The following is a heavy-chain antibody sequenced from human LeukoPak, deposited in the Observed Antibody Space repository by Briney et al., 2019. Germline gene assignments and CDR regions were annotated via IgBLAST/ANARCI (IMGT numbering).Heavy chain of an antibody. Sequence: ASVKVSCKASGYTFTSYGISWVRQAPGQGLEWMGWISAYNGNTNYAQKLQGRVTMTTDTSMSTAYMELRSLRSDDTAVYYCARDKGDIVVVVAATHGAFDIWGQGTMVTVSS. CDR2: ISAYNGNT. D-gene: IGHD2-15*01. V-gene: IGHV1-18*01. CDR1: GYTFTSYG. J-gene: IGHJ3*02. CDR3: ARDKGDIVVVVAATHGAFDI.